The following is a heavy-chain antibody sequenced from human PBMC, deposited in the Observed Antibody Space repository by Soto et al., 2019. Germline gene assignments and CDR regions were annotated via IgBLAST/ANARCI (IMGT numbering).Heavy chain of an antibody. V-gene: IGHV1-8*01. J-gene: IGHJ6*02. D-gene: IGHD3-10*01. CDR3: ARGYWFGDLGNFDSGLDV. Sequence: QVQLVQTGAEVKKPGASVKVSCKASGYTLTSYDINWVRQATGQGLEWMGWMNPNSGDRGVAQKFQGRLTFPGNPSITTAYTELRGQRSEATAVYYCARGYWFGDLGNFDSGLDVWGQGTPVTVSS. CDR1: GYTLTSYD. CDR2: MNPNSGDR.